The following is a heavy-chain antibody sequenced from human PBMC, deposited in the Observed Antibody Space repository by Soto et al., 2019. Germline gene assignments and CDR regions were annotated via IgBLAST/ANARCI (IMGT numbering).Heavy chain of an antibody. J-gene: IGHJ5*02. Sequence: EVQVVESGGGLVQPGGSLRLSCAASGFTFGIHWMTWVRQVPGKGLEWVANINEDGSDKYYVDSVKGRVIISRDNAKHSLYLPMNTLRVEDTAVYYCATSMRHTLDPWGQGTLVTVS. D-gene: IGHD2-2*01. CDR2: INEDGSDK. V-gene: IGHV3-7*01. CDR1: GFTFGIHW. CDR3: ATSMRHTLDP.